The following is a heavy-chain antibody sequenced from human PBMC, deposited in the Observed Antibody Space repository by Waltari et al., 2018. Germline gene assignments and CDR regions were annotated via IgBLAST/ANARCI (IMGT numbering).Heavy chain of an antibody. CDR1: GGSISSSSYY. D-gene: IGHD3-3*01. V-gene: IGHV4-39*01. CDR2: IYYSGST. CDR3: ARLDYDFWSGYLHSVDY. J-gene: IGHJ4*02. Sequence: QLQLQESGPGLVKPSETLSLTCTVSGGSISSSSYYWGWIRQPPGKGLEWIGSIYYSGSTYYNPSLKSRVTISVDTSKNQFSLKLSSVTAADTAVYYCARLDYDFWSGYLHSVDYWGQGTLVTVSS.